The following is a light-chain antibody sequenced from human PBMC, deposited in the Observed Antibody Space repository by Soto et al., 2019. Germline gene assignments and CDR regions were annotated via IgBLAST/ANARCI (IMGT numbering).Light chain of an antibody. V-gene: IGKV1-39*01. J-gene: IGKJ3*01. Sequence: DIQMTQSPSSLSASVGDRFTITCRASQSISSYLNWYQQKPGKAPKLLIYAASTLQSGVPSRFSGSGSGTDFTLTISSLQPEDFATYYCQQLNTAFGPGTKVDIK. CDR3: QQLNTA. CDR1: QSISSY. CDR2: AAS.